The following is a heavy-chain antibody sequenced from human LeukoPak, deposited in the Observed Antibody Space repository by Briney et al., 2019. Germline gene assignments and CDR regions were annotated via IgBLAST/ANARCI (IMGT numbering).Heavy chain of an antibody. CDR1: GYTFTSYY. CDR2: INPSGDPT. V-gene: IGHV1-46*01. CDR3: ARSSGYYSSLFYMHV. J-gene: IGHJ6*03. Sequence: GASVKVSCKASGYTFTSYYMHWVRQAPGQGLEWVGIINPSGDPTTYAQKFQGRVTMTSDMSTSTVYMELSSPRSEDTAVYYCARSSGYYSSLFYMHVWGKGTTVTVSS. D-gene: IGHD3-22*01.